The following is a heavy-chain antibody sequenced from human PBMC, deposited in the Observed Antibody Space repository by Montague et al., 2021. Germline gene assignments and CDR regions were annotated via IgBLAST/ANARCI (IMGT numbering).Heavy chain of an antibody. CDR2: IKYDGSRT. CDR3: ARSDFAAALDP. V-gene: IGHV3-74*01. D-gene: IGHD6-25*01. CDR1: GFTFSNYW. J-gene: IGHJ5*02. Sequence: SLRLSCAASGFTFSNYWMHCVRQAPGKGLVWVSHIKYDGSRTGYADSVKGRFTISRDNAKNTLYLQMNSLRVDDTAVYYCARSDFAAALDPWGQGTLVTVSS.